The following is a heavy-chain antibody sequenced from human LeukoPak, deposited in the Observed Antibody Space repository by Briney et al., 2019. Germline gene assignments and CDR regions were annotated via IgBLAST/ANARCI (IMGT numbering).Heavy chain of an antibody. D-gene: IGHD6-6*01. CDR2: ISGSGGST. CDR3: AKGGSSPWFDP. V-gene: IGHV3-23*01. Sequence: SGGSLRLSCAASGFTFSRYAMRWVRQAPGKGLEWVSAISGSGGSTYYADSVKGRFTISRDNSENTVYLQMNSMRAEDTAVYYCAKGGSSPWFDPWGQGTLVTVSS. CDR1: GFTFSRYA. J-gene: IGHJ5*02.